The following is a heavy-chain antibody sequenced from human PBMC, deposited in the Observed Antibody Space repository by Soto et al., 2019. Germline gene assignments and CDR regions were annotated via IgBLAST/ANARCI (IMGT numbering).Heavy chain of an antibody. V-gene: IGHV3-23*01. CDR3: AKGGGIAAADPKRYYYGMDV. CDR1: GFTFSSYA. Sequence: EVQLLESGGGLVQPGESLRLSCAASGFTFSSYAMSWVRQAPGKGLEWVSAISGSGGSTYYADSVKGRFTISRDNSKNTLYLQMNSLRAEDTAVYYCAKGGGIAAADPKRYYYGMDVWGQGTTVTVSS. CDR2: ISGSGGST. D-gene: IGHD6-13*01. J-gene: IGHJ6*02.